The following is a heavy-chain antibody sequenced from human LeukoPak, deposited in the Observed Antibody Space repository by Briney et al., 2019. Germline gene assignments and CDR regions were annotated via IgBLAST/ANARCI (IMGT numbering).Heavy chain of an antibody. CDR3: TTEERVSSGYCSGGSCYIDY. J-gene: IGHJ4*02. Sequence: GGSLRLSCAASAFTFSNAWMNWVRQAPGKGLEWVGRIKSKTDGGTTDCAAPVKGRFTISRDDSKNTLYLQMNSLETEDTAVYYCTTEERVSSGYCSGGSCYIDYWGQGTLVTVSS. V-gene: IGHV3-15*01. D-gene: IGHD2-15*01. CDR1: AFTFSNAW. CDR2: IKSKTDGGTT.